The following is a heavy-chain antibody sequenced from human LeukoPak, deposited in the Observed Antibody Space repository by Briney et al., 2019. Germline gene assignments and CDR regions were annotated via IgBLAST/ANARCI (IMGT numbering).Heavy chain of an antibody. CDR1: GYTFTDHY. CDR3: ARDAVDYGGNPYYFDY. CDR2: INPNSGGT. V-gene: IGHV1-2*02. J-gene: IGHJ4*02. Sequence: ASVKVSCKASGYTFTDHYMHWVRQAPGQGLEWMGWINPNSGGTNYAQKFQGRVTMTRDTSISTAYMELSRLRSDDTAVYHCARDAVDYGGNPYYFDYWGQGTLVTVSS. D-gene: IGHD4-23*01.